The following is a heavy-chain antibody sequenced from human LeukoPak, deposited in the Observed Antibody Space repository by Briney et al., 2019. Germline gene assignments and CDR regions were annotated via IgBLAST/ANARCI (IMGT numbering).Heavy chain of an antibody. CDR3: AREDDQYSSSWYRFDY. CDR1: GFTFSSYS. D-gene: IGHD6-13*01. V-gene: IGHV3-21*01. CDR2: ISSSSSYI. J-gene: IGHJ4*02. Sequence: GGSLRLSCAASGFTFSSYSMNWVRQAPGEGLEWVSSISSSSSYIYYADSVKGRFTISRDNAKNSLYLQMNSLRAEDTAVYYCAREDDQYSSSWYRFDYWGQGTLVTVSS.